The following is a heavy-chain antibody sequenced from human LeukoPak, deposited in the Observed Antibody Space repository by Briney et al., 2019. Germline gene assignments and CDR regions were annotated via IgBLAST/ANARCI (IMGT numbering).Heavy chain of an antibody. Sequence: GGSLRLSCAASGFTFSSCGMNWVRQAPGKGLEWVSYLSGSSSTIYYADSVRGRFTISRDNAKNSLFLQMNSLRDEDTAVYYCAKASQGYTSSSYAYWGQGTLVTVSS. V-gene: IGHV3-48*02. D-gene: IGHD6-13*01. CDR3: AKASQGYTSSSYAY. J-gene: IGHJ4*02. CDR2: LSGSSSTI. CDR1: GFTFSSCG.